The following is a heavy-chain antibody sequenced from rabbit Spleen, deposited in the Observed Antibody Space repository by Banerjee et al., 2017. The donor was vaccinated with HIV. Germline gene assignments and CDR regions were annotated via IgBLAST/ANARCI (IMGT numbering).Heavy chain of an antibody. CDR2: IDTSDGDT. V-gene: IGHV1S40*01. CDR3: ARNYVNVFDP. J-gene: IGHJ2*01. D-gene: IGHD1-1*01. Sequence: QSLEESGGDLVKPGGTLTLTCTVSGFSFSSNWICWVRQAPGKGLEWIACIDTSDGDTDYANWPKGRFTISKASSTTVTLQMNILTAADTATYFCARNYVNVFDPWGPGTLVTVS. CDR1: GFSFSSNW.